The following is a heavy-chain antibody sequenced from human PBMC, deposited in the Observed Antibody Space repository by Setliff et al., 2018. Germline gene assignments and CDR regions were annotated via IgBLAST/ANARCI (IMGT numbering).Heavy chain of an antibody. V-gene: IGHV4-39*01. J-gene: IGHJ3*01. Sequence: TSETLSLTCTVSGGSISDSHYYWGWFRRPPGMRPEWIGTVYYSGSIYYNPSLKSRVTLFVDTSKDQFSLRLTSMTAADTAVYYCARQVEMATIAFDVWGQGTMVTVSS. CDR2: VYYSGSI. CDR3: ARQVEMATIAFDV. CDR1: GGSISDSHYY. D-gene: IGHD5-12*01.